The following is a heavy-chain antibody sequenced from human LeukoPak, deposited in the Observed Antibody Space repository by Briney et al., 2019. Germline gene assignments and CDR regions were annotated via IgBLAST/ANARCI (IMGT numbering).Heavy chain of an antibody. CDR1: GYTFTGYY. CDR3: ARERLGYCSSTSCYEFDP. V-gene: IGHV1-2*02. Sequence: GASVKVSCKASGYTFTGYYMHWVRQAPGQGLEWMGWINPNSGGTNYAQKFQGGVTMTRDTSISTAYMELSRLRSDDTVVYYCARERLGYCSSTSCYEFDPWGQGTLVTVSS. CDR2: INPNSGGT. J-gene: IGHJ5*02. D-gene: IGHD2-2*01.